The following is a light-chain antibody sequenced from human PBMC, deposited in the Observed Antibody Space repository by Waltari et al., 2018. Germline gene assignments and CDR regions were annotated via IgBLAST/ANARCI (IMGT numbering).Light chain of an antibody. V-gene: IGKV2-29*02. CDR2: RVS. Sequence: DIVMTQTPLSLPVTPGEPASISCRSSQSLLHSNGNTYLYWYLQKPGQPPRRLIYRVSNRFSGVPDRFSGSGSGTDFTLKISRVEAEDVGVYYCMQALQTPYSFGQGTKVEIK. J-gene: IGKJ2*03. CDR1: QSLLHSNGNTY. CDR3: MQALQTPYS.